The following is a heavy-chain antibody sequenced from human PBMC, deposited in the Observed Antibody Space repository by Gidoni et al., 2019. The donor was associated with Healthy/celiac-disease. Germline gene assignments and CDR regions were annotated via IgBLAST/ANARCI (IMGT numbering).Heavy chain of an antibody. CDR3: AIQLPEYHDAFDL. V-gene: IGHV3-48*01. CDR2: ISSSSSTI. D-gene: IGHD2-2*01. Sequence: EVQLVESGGGLVQPGGSLRLSCAAAGFTFSSYSMNWVRQAPGKGLEWVSYISSSSSTIYYADSAKGLFTISRDNAKNSLYLQMTSLRAEDTAVYYCAIQLPEYHDAFDLWGQGTMVTVSS. J-gene: IGHJ3*01. CDR1: GFTFSSYS.